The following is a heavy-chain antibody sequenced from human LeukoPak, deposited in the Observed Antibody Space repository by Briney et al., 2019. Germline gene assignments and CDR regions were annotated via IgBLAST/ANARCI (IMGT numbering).Heavy chain of an antibody. Sequence: ASVKVSCKASGYTFISYGISWVRQAPGQGLEWPGWISAYNGNTNYAQKLQGRVTMTTDTSTSTAYMELRSLRSDDTAVYYCAREGQLWMVGGAFDIWGQGTMVTVSS. D-gene: IGHD5-18*01. CDR1: GYTFISYG. J-gene: IGHJ3*02. V-gene: IGHV1-18*01. CDR3: AREGQLWMVGGAFDI. CDR2: ISAYNGNT.